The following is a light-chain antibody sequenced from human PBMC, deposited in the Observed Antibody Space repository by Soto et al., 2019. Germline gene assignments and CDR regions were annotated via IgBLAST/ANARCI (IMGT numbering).Light chain of an antibody. CDR2: AAS. V-gene: IGKV3-11*01. CDR3: QQRSNWPGLT. J-gene: IGKJ4*01. CDR1: QNISVY. Sequence: EIVLTQSPATLSLSPGERATLSCRASQNISVYLAWYRQKPGQAPRLLIYAASNRATGIPARFSGSGSGTDFTLTISSLEPEDFAVYYCQQRSNWPGLTFGGGTKVDIK.